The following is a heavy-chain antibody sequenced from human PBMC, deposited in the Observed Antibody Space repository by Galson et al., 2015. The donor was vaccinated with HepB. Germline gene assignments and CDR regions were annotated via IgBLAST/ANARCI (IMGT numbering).Heavy chain of an antibody. D-gene: IGHD5-24*01. Sequence: SLRLSCAASGFTFSSYAMHWVRQAPGKGLEWVAVIIYDGSNKYYADSVNGRFTISRDNSKNTLYLRMNSLRAEDTAVYYCETDGYNFDYWGQGTLVTVSS. CDR1: GFTFSSYA. J-gene: IGHJ4*02. CDR3: ETDGYNFDY. V-gene: IGHV3-30*04. CDR2: IIYDGSNK.